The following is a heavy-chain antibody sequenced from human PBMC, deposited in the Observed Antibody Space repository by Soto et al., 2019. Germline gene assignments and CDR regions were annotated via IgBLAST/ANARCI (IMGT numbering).Heavy chain of an antibody. D-gene: IGHD3-9*01. V-gene: IGHV3-30-3*01. CDR2: ISYDGSNK. CDR1: GFTFSSYA. Sequence: GGSLILSCAASGFTFSSYAMHWVRQAPGKGLEWVAVISYDGSNKYYADSVKGRFTIPRDNSKNTLYLQMNSLRAEDTAVYYCARDRNFDWLLLHYYYYGMDVWGQGTTVTVSS. J-gene: IGHJ6*02. CDR3: ARDRNFDWLLLHYYYYGMDV.